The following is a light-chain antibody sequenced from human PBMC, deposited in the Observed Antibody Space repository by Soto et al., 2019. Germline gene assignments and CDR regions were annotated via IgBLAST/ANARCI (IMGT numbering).Light chain of an antibody. CDR2: KAS. Sequence: DVQMTQSPSTRAASVVERCNVTCRASQNINKWLAWYQQKPGTAPKLLIYKASSLESGVPSRFSGSGSRTEFTLTISSLQPDDFGTYYCQQYNTYSAFGQGTKVDI. V-gene: IGKV1-5*03. CDR3: QQYNTYSA. CDR1: QNINKW. J-gene: IGKJ1*01.